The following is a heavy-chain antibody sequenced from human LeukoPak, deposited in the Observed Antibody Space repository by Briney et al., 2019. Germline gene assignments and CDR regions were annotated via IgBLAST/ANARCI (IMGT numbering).Heavy chain of an antibody. CDR3: AKGSGSGWYGWFDP. Sequence: GGSLRLSCAASRFTFSGYAMYWVRQAPGKGLEWVSCIDASGVNTYYADSVKGRFTISRDNSYNTLYLQMNSLRAEDTAVYYCAKGSGSGWYGWFDPWGQGTLVTVSS. V-gene: IGHV3-23*01. J-gene: IGHJ5*02. CDR1: RFTFSGYA. D-gene: IGHD6-19*01. CDR2: IDASGVNT.